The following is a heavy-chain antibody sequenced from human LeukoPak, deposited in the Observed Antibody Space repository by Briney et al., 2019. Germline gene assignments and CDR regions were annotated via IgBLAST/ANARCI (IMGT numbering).Heavy chain of an antibody. Sequence: GASVKVSCKASGYTFTSYGISWVRQAPGQGLEWMGWISAYNGNTNYAQKLQGRVTMTTDTSTSTAYMELRSLRSDDTAVYYCAADPIYAAGTSAFDIWGQGTMVTVSS. D-gene: IGHD6-13*01. CDR1: GYTFTSYG. CDR3: AADPIYAAGTSAFDI. CDR2: ISAYNGNT. V-gene: IGHV1-18*01. J-gene: IGHJ3*02.